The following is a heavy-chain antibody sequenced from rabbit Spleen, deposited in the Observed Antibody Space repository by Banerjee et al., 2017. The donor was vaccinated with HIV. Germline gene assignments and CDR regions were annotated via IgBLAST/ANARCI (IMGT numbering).Heavy chain of an antibody. CDR2: IYGGDGST. CDR3: TRDAAGREDFNL. Sequence: EESGGDLVQPEGSLTLTCTASGFSFSGSYWICWVRQAPGKGPEWIACIYGGDGSTYYASWAKGRFTISKTSSTTVTLQMTSLTAADTATYFCTRDAAGREDFNLWGQGTLVTVS. V-gene: IGHV1S45*01. D-gene: IGHD4-2*01. J-gene: IGHJ4*01. CDR1: GFSFSGSYW.